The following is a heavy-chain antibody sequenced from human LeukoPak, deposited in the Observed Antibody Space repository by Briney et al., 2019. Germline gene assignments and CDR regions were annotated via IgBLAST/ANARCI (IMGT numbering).Heavy chain of an antibody. Sequence: SETLSLTCTVSGGSISSYYWSWIRQPPGKGLEWIGYIYYSGSTNYNPSLKSRVTISVDTSKNQFSLKLSSVTAADTAVYYCVGITMVRGVITPDYWGQGTLVTVSS. CDR3: VGITMVRGVITPDY. CDR1: GGSISSYY. J-gene: IGHJ4*02. D-gene: IGHD3-10*01. CDR2: IYYSGST. V-gene: IGHV4-59*01.